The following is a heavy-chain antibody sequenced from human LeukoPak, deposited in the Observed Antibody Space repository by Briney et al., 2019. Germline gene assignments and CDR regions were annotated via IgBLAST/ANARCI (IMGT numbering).Heavy chain of an antibody. Sequence: SETLSLTCTVSGGSISSYYWSRIRQPPGKGLEWIGYIYYSGSTNYNPSLKSRVTISVDTSKNQFSLKLSSVTAADTAVYYCARNYYYDSSGYSYFDYWGQGTLVTVSS. CDR2: IYYSGST. J-gene: IGHJ4*02. CDR1: GGSISSYY. CDR3: ARNYYYDSSGYSYFDY. D-gene: IGHD3-22*01. V-gene: IGHV4-59*01.